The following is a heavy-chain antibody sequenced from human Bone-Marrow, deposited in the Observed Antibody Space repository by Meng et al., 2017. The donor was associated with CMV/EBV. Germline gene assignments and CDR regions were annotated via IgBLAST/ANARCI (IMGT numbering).Heavy chain of an antibody. J-gene: IGHJ4*02. CDR1: GFTLSAYY. V-gene: IGHV1-2*02. CDR2: INPKSGGT. Sequence: ASVKVSCKASGFTLSAYYMHWVRQAPGQGLEWMGWINPKSGGTHYLQKFQGRVTMTRDTSISTAYMELSRLISDDTAVYYCARGSFRILTGYSYPYYFDHWGQATLVTVSS. CDR3: ARGSFRILTGYSYPYYFDH. D-gene: IGHD3-9*01.